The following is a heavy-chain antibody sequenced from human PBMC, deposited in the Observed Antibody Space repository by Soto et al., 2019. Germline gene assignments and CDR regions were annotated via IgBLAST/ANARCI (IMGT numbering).Heavy chain of an antibody. D-gene: IGHD5-12*01. CDR2: IYHSGST. CDR1: YGSISSGGCS. Sequence: SQPLSVTWTVSYGSISSGGCSWSFVQQPPGKGLEWIGYIYHSGSTYYNPSLKGRVTISVDRSKNQFSLKLSSVTAADTAVYYCARRRGFPYYYGMDVWGQGTTVTVSS. J-gene: IGHJ6*02. CDR3: ARRRGFPYYYGMDV. V-gene: IGHV4-30-2*01.